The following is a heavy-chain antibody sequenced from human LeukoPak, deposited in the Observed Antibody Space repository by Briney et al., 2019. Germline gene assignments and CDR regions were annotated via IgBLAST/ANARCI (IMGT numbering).Heavy chain of an antibody. CDR1: GGSFSGYY. V-gene: IGHV4-34*01. CDR3: ARGLGSSYYYYYYMDV. CDR2: INHSGST. Sequence: SETLSLTCAVYGGSFSGYYWSWIRQPPGKGLEWIGEINHSGSTNYNPSLKSRVTISVDTSKNQFSQKLSSVTAADTAVYYCARGLGSSYYYYYYMDVWGKGTTVTVSS. J-gene: IGHJ6*03. D-gene: IGHD6-6*01.